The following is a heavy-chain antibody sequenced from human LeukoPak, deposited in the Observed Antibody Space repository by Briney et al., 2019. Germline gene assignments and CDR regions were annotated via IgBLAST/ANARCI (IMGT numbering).Heavy chain of an antibody. J-gene: IGHJ4*02. Sequence: ASVKVSCKASGYTFTSYDINWVRQATGQGLEWMGWMNPNSGNTGYAQKFQGRVTTTRNTSISTAYMELSSLRSEDTAVYYCARDKEVGATYYDYWGQGTLVTVSS. CDR1: GYTFTSYD. V-gene: IGHV1-8*01. CDR2: MNPNSGNT. D-gene: IGHD1-26*01. CDR3: ARDKEVGATYYDY.